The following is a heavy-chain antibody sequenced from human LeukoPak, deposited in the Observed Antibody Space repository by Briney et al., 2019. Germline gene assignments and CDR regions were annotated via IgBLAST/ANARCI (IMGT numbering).Heavy chain of an antibody. CDR3: ARDRSWNDVGFDY. V-gene: IGHV3-21*01. D-gene: IGHD1-1*01. CDR2: ISSSSSYI. Sequence: PGGSLRLSCAASGFTFSSYSMNWVRQAPGKGLEWVSSISSSSSYIYYADSVKGRFTISRDNAKNSLYLQMNSLRAEDTAVYYCARDRSWNDVGFDYWGQGTLVTVSS. J-gene: IGHJ4*02. CDR1: GFTFSSYS.